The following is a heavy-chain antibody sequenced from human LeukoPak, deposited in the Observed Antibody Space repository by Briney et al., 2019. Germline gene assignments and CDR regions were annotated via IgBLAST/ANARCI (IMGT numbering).Heavy chain of an antibody. CDR1: GFTFSSYW. V-gene: IGHV3-7*01. CDR2: INQPGSET. J-gene: IGHJ4*02. CDR3: ARSDGTGTVDY. D-gene: IGHD1-1*01. Sequence: GGSLRHSCAASGFTFSSYWMSWVRQAPGKGPEWVANINQPGSETYYVDSVRGRFTVSRDNAKNSLYLQMDSLTGEDTAVYYCARSDGTGTVDYWGQGIQVTVSS.